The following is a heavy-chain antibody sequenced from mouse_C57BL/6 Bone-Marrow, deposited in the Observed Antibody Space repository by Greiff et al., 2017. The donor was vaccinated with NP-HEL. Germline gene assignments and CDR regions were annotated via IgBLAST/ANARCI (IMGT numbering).Heavy chain of an antibody. D-gene: IGHD1-1*01. CDR1: GFNIKDYY. V-gene: IGHV14-1*01. J-gene: IGHJ3*01. CDR2: IDPEDGDT. CDR3: TASLFGQDYGSSSAWFAY. Sequence: EVQLQQSGAELVRPGASVKLSCTASGFNIKDYYMHWVKQRPEQGLEWIGRIDPEDGDTEYAPKFQGKATMTADTSSNTAYLQLSSLTSEDTAVYYCTASLFGQDYGSSSAWFAYWGQGTLVTVSA.